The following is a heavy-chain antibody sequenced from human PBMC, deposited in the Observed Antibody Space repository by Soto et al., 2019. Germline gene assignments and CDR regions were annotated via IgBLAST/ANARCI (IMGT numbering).Heavy chain of an antibody. V-gene: IGHV5-51*01. CDR1: GYSFTSYW. Sequence: GESLKISCKGSGYSFTSYWIGWVRQMPGKGLEWMGIIYPGDSDTRYSPSFQGQVTISADKSISTAYLQWSSLKASDTAMYYCARHPLYVEMATIYYYGMDVWGRGTTVTVSS. CDR2: IYPGDSDT. CDR3: ARHPLYVEMATIYYYGMDV. J-gene: IGHJ6*02. D-gene: IGHD5-12*01.